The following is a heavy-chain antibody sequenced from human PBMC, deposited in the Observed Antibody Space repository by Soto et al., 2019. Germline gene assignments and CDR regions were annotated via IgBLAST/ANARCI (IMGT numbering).Heavy chain of an antibody. V-gene: IGHV3-30-3*01. D-gene: IGHD3-22*01. Sequence: GGSLRLSCAASGFTFSSYAMHWVRQAPGKGLEWVAVIAYDGSNKYYADSVKGRFTISRDNSKNTLYLQMNSLRAEDTAVYYCASGNLWYYDSSGYSTAPGYWGQGTLVTVSS. CDR3: ASGNLWYYDSSGYSTAPGY. CDR1: GFTFSSYA. CDR2: IAYDGSNK. J-gene: IGHJ4*02.